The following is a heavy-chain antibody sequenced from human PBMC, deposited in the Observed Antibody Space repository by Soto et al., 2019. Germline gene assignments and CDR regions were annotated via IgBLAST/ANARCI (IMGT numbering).Heavy chain of an antibody. Sequence: ASVKVSCKASGYTFTSYYMHWVRQAPGQGLEWMGIINPSGGSTSYAQKFQGRVTMTRDTSTSTVYMELSSLRSEDTAMYYCARVFGIAAAGTGHYYYYGMDVWGQGTTVTVSS. D-gene: IGHD6-13*01. V-gene: IGHV1-46*01. CDR1: GYTFTSYY. CDR2: INPSGGST. J-gene: IGHJ6*02. CDR3: ARVFGIAAAGTGHYYYYGMDV.